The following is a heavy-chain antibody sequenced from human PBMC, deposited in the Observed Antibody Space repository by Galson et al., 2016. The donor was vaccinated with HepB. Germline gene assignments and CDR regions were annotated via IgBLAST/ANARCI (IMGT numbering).Heavy chain of an antibody. Sequence: CAISGDSVSSNSAAWNWIRQSPSRGLEWLGRTYYRSKWSNDYAVSVKSRISIIPDTSNNQFSLQLNSVTPEDTAVYYWSRQHTSSSVYWGMDVWGQGTTVTVSS. CDR2: TYYRSKWSN. J-gene: IGHJ6*02. D-gene: IGHD6-13*01. V-gene: IGHV6-1*01. CDR1: GDSVSSNSAA. CDR3: SRQHTSSSVYWGMDV.